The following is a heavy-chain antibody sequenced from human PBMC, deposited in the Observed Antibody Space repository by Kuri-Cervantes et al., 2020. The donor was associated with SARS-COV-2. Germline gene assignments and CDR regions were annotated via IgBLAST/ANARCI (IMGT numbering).Heavy chain of an antibody. CDR1: GGSISSYY. CDR3: ARDQRRYRANDAPYDF. J-gene: IGHJ4*02. V-gene: IGHV4-59*12. D-gene: IGHD1-26*01. CDR2: IYYSGST. Sequence: SETLSLTCTVSGGSISSYYWSWIRQPPGKGLEWIGYIYYSGSTKYNPSLESRVTISLDTSRNQFSLKLSSVTAADSAVYYCARDQRRYRANDAPYDFWGQGTLVTVSS.